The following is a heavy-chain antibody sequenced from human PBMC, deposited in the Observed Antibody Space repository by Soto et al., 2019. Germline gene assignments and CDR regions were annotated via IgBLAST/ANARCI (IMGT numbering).Heavy chain of an antibody. CDR3: ARDNRLDGIRFGHYYCGMDV. V-gene: IGHV4-39*07. J-gene: IGHJ6*02. CDR2: IYYSGST. Sequence: PSETLCLTCTVAGGSISSSIYYWGWIRKPPGTGLAWIGSIYYSGSTNYNPSLKSRVTISVDTSKNQFSLKLSSVTAADTAVYHGARDNRLDGIRFGHYYCGMDVWGQGTTVTVSS. CDR1: GGSISSSIYY. D-gene: IGHD3-16*01.